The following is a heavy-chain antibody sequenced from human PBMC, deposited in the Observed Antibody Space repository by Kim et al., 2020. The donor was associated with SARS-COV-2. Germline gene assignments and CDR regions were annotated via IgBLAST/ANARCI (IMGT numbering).Heavy chain of an antibody. CDR1: GFDFSGHA. Sequence: GGSLRLSCAVSGFDFSGHAMSWVRQAPGKGLEWVSTITGGATGTYYADSVRGRFTISRDNSIERLYLQLNSLRPEDTATYYCAAFILSHFFGVFGHWGQG. CDR3: AAFILSHFFGVFGH. V-gene: IGHV3-23*01. J-gene: IGHJ4*02. D-gene: IGHD3-3*01. CDR2: ITGGATGT.